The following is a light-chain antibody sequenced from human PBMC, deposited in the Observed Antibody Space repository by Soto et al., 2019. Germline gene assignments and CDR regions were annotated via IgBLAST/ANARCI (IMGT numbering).Light chain of an antibody. Sequence: IQMTQSPSSLCASIGDRVTITCRASQGISSYLGWYQQKPGKSPNLLIYDASTLHSGVPSRFSGGGSGTDFTLTISSLQPEDFATYYCQQVNVYPSTVGGGTKVDIK. CDR2: DAS. J-gene: IGKJ4*01. CDR1: QGISSY. V-gene: IGKV1-9*01. CDR3: QQVNVYPST.